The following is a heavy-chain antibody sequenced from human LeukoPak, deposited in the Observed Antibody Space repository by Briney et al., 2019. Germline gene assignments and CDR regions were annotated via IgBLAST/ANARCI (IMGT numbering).Heavy chain of an antibody. CDR3: AREGYGARVFPGY. Sequence: ASVKVSCKASGYTFTSYGISWVRQAPGQGLEWMGWISAYNGNTNYAQKFQGRVTMTRDTSTSTVYMELSSLRSEDTAVYYCAREGYGARVFPGYWGQGTLVTVSS. D-gene: IGHD4-17*01. V-gene: IGHV1-18*01. J-gene: IGHJ4*02. CDR1: GYTFTSYG. CDR2: ISAYNGNT.